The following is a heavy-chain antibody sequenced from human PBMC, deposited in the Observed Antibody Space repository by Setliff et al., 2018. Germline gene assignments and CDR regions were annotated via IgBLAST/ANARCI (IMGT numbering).Heavy chain of an antibody. CDR3: ARGSRFGTMLYKGDYYMDV. Sequence: GASVKVSCKASGYTFTKYPINWVRQAPGQGLEWMGWIDTNTGNPTYAQDFTGRFVFSLDTSVSTAYLQISSLKSEDTAVYYCARGSRFGTMLYKGDYYMDVWGKGTTVTVSS. J-gene: IGHJ6*03. V-gene: IGHV7-4-1*02. D-gene: IGHD3-10*02. CDR1: GYTFTKYP. CDR2: IDTNTGNP.